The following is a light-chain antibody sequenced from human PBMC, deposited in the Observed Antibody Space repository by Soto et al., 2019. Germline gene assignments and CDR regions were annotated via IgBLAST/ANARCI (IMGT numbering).Light chain of an antibody. J-gene: IGKJ4*01. CDR3: QQYDSSPLT. Sequence: DIVLTQSPGTLSLSPGERATLSCRASQSAYSTKLAWYQQKPGQPPRLLIHGVYSRATGVPDRFSGSGAGTDFTLTISNLEVEDFAAYYCQQYDSSPLTFGGGTKVEIK. V-gene: IGKV3-20*01. CDR2: GVY. CDR1: QSAYSTK.